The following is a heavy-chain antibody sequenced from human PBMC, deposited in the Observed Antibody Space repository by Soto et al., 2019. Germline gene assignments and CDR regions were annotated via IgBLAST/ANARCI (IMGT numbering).Heavy chain of an antibody. CDR1: GYSFTSYW. J-gene: IGHJ6*02. CDR3: ARLNRSSGWYRYYYYYGMDV. CDR2: IDPSDSYT. Sequence: GESLKISWKGSGYSFTSYWIGWVRQMPGKGLEWMGRIDPSDSYTNYSPSFQGHVTISADKSISTAYLQWSSLKASDTAMYYCARLNRSSGWYRYYYYYGMDVWGQGTTVTVSS. V-gene: IGHV5-10-1*01. D-gene: IGHD6-19*01.